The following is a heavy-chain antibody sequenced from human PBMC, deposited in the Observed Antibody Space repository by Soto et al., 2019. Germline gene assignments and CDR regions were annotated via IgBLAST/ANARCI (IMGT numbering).Heavy chain of an antibody. D-gene: IGHD5-18*01. CDR1: GGTFSSYA. V-gene: IGHV1-69*01. J-gene: IGHJ6*02. Sequence: QVQLVQSGAEVKKPGSSVKVSCKASGGTFSSYAISWVRQAPGQGLEWMGGIIPIFGTANYAQKFQGRVTVTADESTSTAYMELSRLRSEDTAVYYCARPLGYSDGYRVSYYYYGMDVWGQGTTVTVSS. CDR2: IIPIFGTA. CDR3: ARPLGYSDGYRVSYYYYGMDV.